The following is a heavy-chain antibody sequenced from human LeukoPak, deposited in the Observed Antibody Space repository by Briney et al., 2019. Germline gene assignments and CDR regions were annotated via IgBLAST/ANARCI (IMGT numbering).Heavy chain of an antibody. CDR1: GYTFTSYD. CDR2: LNPNSGVT. V-gene: IGHV1-2*02. Sequence: ASVKVSCKASGYTFTSYDINWVRQATGQGLEWMGWLNPNSGVTNYAQKFQGRVTMTRDTSISTAYMELSSLGPDDTADYYCARSGGVRLGELSLYRLWGQGTLVTVSS. D-gene: IGHD3-16*02. CDR3: ARSGGVRLGELSLYRL. J-gene: IGHJ4*02.